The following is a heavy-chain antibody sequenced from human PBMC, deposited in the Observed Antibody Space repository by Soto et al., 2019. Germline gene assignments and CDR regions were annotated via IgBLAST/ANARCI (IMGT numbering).Heavy chain of an antibody. CDR3: AHAGDYDLLSFDH. CDR1: GFSLTTTSMG. Sequence: QITLKESGPPLVRPAPPLTLTCAFSGFSLTTTSMGVAWISQPPGKALEWLALIYWDDDQRYSPSLKDRLTLSKDTSRSRVVLTISNLNPEDTGTYFCAHAGDYDLLSFDHWGPGTLVTVSS. V-gene: IGHV2-5*02. J-gene: IGHJ4*02. CDR2: IYWDDDQ. D-gene: IGHD4-17*01.